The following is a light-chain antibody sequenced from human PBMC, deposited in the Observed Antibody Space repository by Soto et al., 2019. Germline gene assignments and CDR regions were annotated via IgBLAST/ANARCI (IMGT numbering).Light chain of an antibody. Sequence: EIVMTQSPATLSVSPGERATLSCRASQSVNRNLAWYQQKPGQPPRLLIYGASTRATGIPDRFSGSGSGTDFTLTISRLEPEDFAVYYCQQYGSSSTWTFGQGTKVDIK. CDR2: GAS. CDR3: QQYGSSSTWT. CDR1: QSVNRN. J-gene: IGKJ1*01. V-gene: IGKV3-20*01.